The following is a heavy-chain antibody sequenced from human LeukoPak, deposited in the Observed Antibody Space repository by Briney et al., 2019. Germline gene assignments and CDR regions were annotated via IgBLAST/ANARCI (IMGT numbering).Heavy chain of an antibody. Sequence: GASLTLSCRPSSFTFGDYAMSCVRQAPGKGLECVGFIRSKAYRATTEYVASVKGRFTISRDDSKSIAYLQMNSLKTEDTAVYYCTRDRVLWSSDYWGQGTLVTVSS. J-gene: IGHJ4*02. CDR3: TRDRVLWSSDY. CDR1: SFTFGDYA. V-gene: IGHV3-49*04. D-gene: IGHD3-10*01. CDR2: IRSKAYRATT.